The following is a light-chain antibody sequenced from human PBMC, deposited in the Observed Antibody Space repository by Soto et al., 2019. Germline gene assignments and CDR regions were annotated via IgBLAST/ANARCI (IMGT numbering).Light chain of an antibody. CDR2: GAS. Sequence: EIALTQSPGTLSLSPGEPATLSCRASQSVSISYLAWYQQKPGQAPRLLIYGASSRATGIPDRFSGSGSGTDFTLTISRLEPEDFAVYYCQQYGSSGTFGQGTKVDIK. V-gene: IGKV3-20*01. J-gene: IGKJ1*01. CDR1: QSVSISY. CDR3: QQYGSSGT.